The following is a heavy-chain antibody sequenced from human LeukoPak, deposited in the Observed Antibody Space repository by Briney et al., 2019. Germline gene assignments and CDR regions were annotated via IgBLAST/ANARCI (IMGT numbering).Heavy chain of an antibody. Sequence: ASVKVSCKASGYTFTRYTMSWVRQAPGQGLEWMGWISAHNGNTSYAQKLQGRVTMTTDTSTSTAYMELRSLRSDDTAVYFCVRITIFVDYFDYWGQGTLVTVSS. CDR1: GYTFTRYT. J-gene: IGHJ4*02. CDR3: VRITIFVDYFDY. CDR2: ISAHNGNT. V-gene: IGHV1-18*01. D-gene: IGHD3-3*01.